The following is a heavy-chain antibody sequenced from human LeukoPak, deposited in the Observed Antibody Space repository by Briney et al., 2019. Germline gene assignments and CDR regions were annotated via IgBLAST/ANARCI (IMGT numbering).Heavy chain of an antibody. J-gene: IGHJ4*02. D-gene: IGHD5-24*01. Sequence: GGSLRLSCAASGFTFSNYNMAWVRQAPGKGLEWVSAIGGSDGGTHYADSVRGRFTISRDNSKNTLHLQMNGLRAEDSAVYYCTRDIPRDPYSYFDYWGRGILVTVSS. CDR1: GFTFSNYN. V-gene: IGHV3-23*01. CDR3: TRDIPRDPYSYFDY. CDR2: IGGSDGGT.